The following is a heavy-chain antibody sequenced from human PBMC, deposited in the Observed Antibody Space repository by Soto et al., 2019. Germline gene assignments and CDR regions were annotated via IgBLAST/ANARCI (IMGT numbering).Heavy chain of an antibody. D-gene: IGHD5-12*01. CDR1: GGTFSSYA. J-gene: IGHJ3*02. Sequence: QVQLVQSGAEVTKPGSSVKVSCKASGGTFSSYAISWVRQAPGQGLEWMGGIIPIFGTANYAQKFQGRVTITADEATSTASMELSSLRSEDTAVYYCARDLDKEMATIKPGAFDIWGQGTMVTVSS. CDR2: IIPIFGTA. CDR3: ARDLDKEMATIKPGAFDI. V-gene: IGHV1-69*12.